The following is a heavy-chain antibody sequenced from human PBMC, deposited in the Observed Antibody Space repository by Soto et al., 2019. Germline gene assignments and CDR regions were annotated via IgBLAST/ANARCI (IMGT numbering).Heavy chain of an antibody. Sequence: QLQLQESGPGLVKPSETLSFTCTVSGGSISSSSYYWGWIRQPPGKGLEWIGSIYYSGSTYYNPSLKSRVTISVDTSKNQFSLKLSSVTAADTAVYYCAATYYYDSSSPNWGQGTLVTVSS. V-gene: IGHV4-39*01. CDR1: GGSISSSSYY. CDR3: AATYYYDSSSPN. CDR2: IYYSGST. J-gene: IGHJ4*02. D-gene: IGHD3-22*01.